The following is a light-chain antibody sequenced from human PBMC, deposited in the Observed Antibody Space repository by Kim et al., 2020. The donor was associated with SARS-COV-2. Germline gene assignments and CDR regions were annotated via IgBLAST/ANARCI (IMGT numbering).Light chain of an antibody. CDR1: QNIDTY. CDR3: QQRNSWPPAVT. V-gene: IGKV3-11*01. Sequence: PGDRATLSCRATQNIDTYLAWYQQRPGQAPRLLVYDASNRATGVPDRFSGSGSGTDFTLTISSLEPEDFSIYYCQQRNSWPPAVTFGGGTKVDIK. CDR2: DAS. J-gene: IGKJ4*01.